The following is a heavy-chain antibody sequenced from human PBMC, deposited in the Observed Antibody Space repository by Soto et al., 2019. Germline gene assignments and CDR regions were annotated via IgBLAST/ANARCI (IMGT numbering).Heavy chain of an antibody. J-gene: IGHJ6*02. CDR2: INHSGST. CDR3: ASPYCGGDCYPSYYYYGMDV. D-gene: IGHD2-21*02. Sequence: SETLSLTCAVYGGSFSGYYWSWIRQPPGKGLEWIGEINHSGSTNYNPSLKSRVTISVDMSKNQFSLKLSSVTAADTAVYYCASPYCGGDCYPSYYYYGMDVWGQGTTVTVSS. V-gene: IGHV4-34*01. CDR1: GGSFSGYY.